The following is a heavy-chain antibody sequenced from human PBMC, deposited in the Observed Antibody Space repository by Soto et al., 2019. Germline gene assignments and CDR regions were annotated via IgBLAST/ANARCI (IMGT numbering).Heavy chain of an antibody. CDR2: VSSTGNT. CDR1: GGSISNYY. J-gene: IGHJ5*02. D-gene: IGHD6-13*01. V-gene: IGHV4-4*07. Sequence: SETLSLTCTVSGGSISNYYWSWIRQPAEKRLEWIGRVSSTGNTYYNPSLKSRVTISVDTSKNQVSLNLTSVTAADTAVYYCARGVPAAGTDWFDPWGQGTLVTVYS. CDR3: ARGVPAAGTDWFDP.